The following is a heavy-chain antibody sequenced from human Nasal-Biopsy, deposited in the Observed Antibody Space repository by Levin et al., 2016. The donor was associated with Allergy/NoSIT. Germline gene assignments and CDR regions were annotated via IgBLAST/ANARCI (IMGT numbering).Heavy chain of an antibody. Sequence: GESLKISCAASGFTFSNAWMSWVRQAPGKGLEWVGRIKSKSDGETTEYAAPVKGRFTISRDDTKNTLYLEMNSLKTEDTAVYYCNTDVGNSLNFDNWGQGTLVTVSS. V-gene: IGHV3-15*01. CDR2: IKSKSDGETT. CDR3: NTDVGNSLNFDN. CDR1: GFTFSNAW. D-gene: IGHD4-23*01. J-gene: IGHJ4*02.